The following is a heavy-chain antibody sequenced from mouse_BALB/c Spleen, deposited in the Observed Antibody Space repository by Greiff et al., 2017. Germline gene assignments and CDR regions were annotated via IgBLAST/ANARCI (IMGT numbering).Heavy chain of an antibody. Sequence: QVQLQQSGAELARPGASVKMSCKASGYTFTSYTMHWVKQRPGQGLEWIGYINPSSCYTDYNHKFKDKAPLTADKSSSNAYMQLSSLTSEDSAVYYYARDGTVVATDYYAMDYWGQGTSVTGSS. CDR3: ARDGTVVATDYYAMDY. J-gene: IGHJ4*01. CDR2: INPSSCYT. D-gene: IGHD1-1*01. CDR1: GYTFTSYT. V-gene: IGHV1-4*01.